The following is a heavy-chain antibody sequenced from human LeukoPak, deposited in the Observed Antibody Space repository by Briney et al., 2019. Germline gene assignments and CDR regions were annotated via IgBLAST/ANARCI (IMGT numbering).Heavy chain of an antibody. D-gene: IGHD5-18*01. CDR3: ARQARSGYSYGRIYYYYYMDV. V-gene: IGHV1-8*01. CDR2: MNPNSGNT. J-gene: IGHJ6*03. Sequence: ASVKVSCKASGYTFTSYDINWVRQATGQGLEWMGWMNPNSGNTGYAQKFQGRVTMTRNTSINTAYMELSSLRSEDTAVYYCARQARSGYSYGRIYYYYYMDVWGKGTTVTVSS. CDR1: GYTFTSYD.